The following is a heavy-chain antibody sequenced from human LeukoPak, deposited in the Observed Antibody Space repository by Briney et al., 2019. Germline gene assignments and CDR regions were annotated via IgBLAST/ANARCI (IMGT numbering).Heavy chain of an antibody. CDR1: AGSITNYY. CDR2: IHYSGST. CDR3: ARASYSYDINGWVPFDY. Sequence: SETLSLTCTVSAGSITNYYWSCIRQPPVKGLEWIGYIHYSGSTKYKSSLKSRVTISGDTSKNQFSLRLSSVTAADTAVYYCARASYSYDINGWVPFDYWGQGTLVTVSS. V-gene: IGHV4-59*08. J-gene: IGHJ4*02. D-gene: IGHD3-22*01.